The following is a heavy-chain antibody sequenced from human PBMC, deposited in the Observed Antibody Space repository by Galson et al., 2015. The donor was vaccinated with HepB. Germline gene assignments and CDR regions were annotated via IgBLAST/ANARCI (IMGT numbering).Heavy chain of an antibody. CDR1: GYSFTNYW. CDR2: IDPSDSYT. D-gene: IGHD3-22*01. V-gene: IGHV5-10-1*01. Sequence: QSGAEVKKPGESLKISCKGSGYSFTNYWIGWVRQMPGKGLEWMGRIDPSDSYTNYSPSFQGHVTISADKSISTAYLQWSSLKASDTAMYYCARLGTYYYDSSGYDFDYWGQGTLVTVSS. J-gene: IGHJ4*02. CDR3: ARLGTYYYDSSGYDFDY.